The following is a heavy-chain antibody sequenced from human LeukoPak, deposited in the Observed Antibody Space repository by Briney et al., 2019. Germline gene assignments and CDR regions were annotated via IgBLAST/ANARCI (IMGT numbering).Heavy chain of an antibody. Sequence: ASVKVSCKTSGYTFTSYYIHWVRQAPGQGLEWMARIIPSGGSSTYALRFQGRVTVTGDTSTSTVYMELSGLGSEDTAVYFCARVGGYCTTSSCFNDYGMDVWGQGTSVTVSS. V-gene: IGHV1-46*01. J-gene: IGHJ6*02. CDR1: GYTFTSYY. CDR3: ARVGGYCTTSSCFNDYGMDV. D-gene: IGHD2-8*01. CDR2: IIPSGGSS.